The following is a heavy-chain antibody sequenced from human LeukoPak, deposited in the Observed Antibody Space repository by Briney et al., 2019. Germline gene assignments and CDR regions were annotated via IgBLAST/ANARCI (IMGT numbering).Heavy chain of an antibody. D-gene: IGHD6-19*01. V-gene: IGHV1-2*02. Sequence: ASVKISCKASGYTFTGYCIHWVRQAPGQGPEGMGWINPKSGGTNYAQNFQGRVTMTRDTSVSTTYMELSRLRYDDTAVYYCARDLGISGWYAPPLGYCDFWGQGTLVTVSS. CDR2: INPKSGGT. CDR3: ARDLGISGWYAPPLGYCDF. J-gene: IGHJ4*02. CDR1: GYTFTGYC.